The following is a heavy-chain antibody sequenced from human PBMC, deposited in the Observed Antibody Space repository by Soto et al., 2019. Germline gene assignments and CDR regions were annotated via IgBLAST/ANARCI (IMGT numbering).Heavy chain of an antibody. Sequence: SVKVSCTASGCSFTSFIVTWVRQAPGQGLEWMGRIIPVLDVEYYAQKFQGRLTITADKSTNTAYMELRSLRAEDTAVYYCAKTRRGYCSGGSCYLYYYYGMDVWGQGTTVTVSS. CDR3: AKTRRGYCSGGSCYLYYYYGMDV. V-gene: IGHV1-69*02. J-gene: IGHJ6*02. CDR1: GCSFTSFI. CDR2: IIPVLDVE. D-gene: IGHD2-15*01.